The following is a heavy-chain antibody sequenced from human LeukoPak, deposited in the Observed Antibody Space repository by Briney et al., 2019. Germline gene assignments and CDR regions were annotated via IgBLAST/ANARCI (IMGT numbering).Heavy chain of an antibody. CDR3: ARDKATNMKYDAFDI. CDR2: IIPIFGTA. D-gene: IGHD2/OR15-2a*01. J-gene: IGHJ3*02. Sequence: ASVKVSCKASGYTFTSYGISWVRQAPGQGLEWMGGIIPIFGTANYAQKFQGRVTITADKSTSTAYMELSSLRSEDTAVYYCARDKATNMKYDAFDIWGQGTMITVSS. V-gene: IGHV1-69*06. CDR1: GYTFTSYG.